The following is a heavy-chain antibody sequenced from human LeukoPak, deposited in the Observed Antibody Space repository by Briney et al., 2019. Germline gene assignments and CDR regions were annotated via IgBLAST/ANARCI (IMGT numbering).Heavy chain of an antibody. CDR1: GFTFSSYG. CDR2: ISYDGSNK. D-gene: IGHD6-19*01. CDR3: AKRFSSGWDFDY. J-gene: IGHJ4*02. Sequence: GGSLRLSCAASGFTFSSYGMHWVRQAPGKGLEWVAVISYDGSNKYYVDSVKGRFTISRDNSKNALYLQMNSLRVEDTAVYYCAKRFSSGWDFDYWGQGTLVTVSS. V-gene: IGHV3-30*18.